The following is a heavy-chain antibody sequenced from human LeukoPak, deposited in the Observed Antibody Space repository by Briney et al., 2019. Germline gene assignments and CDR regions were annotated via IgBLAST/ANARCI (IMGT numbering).Heavy chain of an antibody. D-gene: IGHD2-8*02. Sequence: GESLRLSCAASGFTFSSYTMNWVRQAPGKGPEWVSSISPSGSSTWNADSVGGRFTISRDNGKSSVYLQMNSLRGEDTAVYYCARDFLGESGAAGCWGQGTLVTVSS. V-gene: IGHV3-21*01. J-gene: IGHJ4*02. CDR3: ARDFLGESGAAGC. CDR1: GFTFSSYT. CDR2: ISPSGSST.